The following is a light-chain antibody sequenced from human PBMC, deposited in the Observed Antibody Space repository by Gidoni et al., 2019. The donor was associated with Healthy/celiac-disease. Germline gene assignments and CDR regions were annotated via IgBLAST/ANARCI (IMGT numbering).Light chain of an antibody. J-gene: IGLJ2*01. Sequence: QCVLTQPPSASGTPGQGVTISCSGSRSNIGSNTVNWYQQLPGTAPKLLIYSNNQRPSGVPDRFSGSKSGTSASLAISGLQSEDEADYYCAAWDDSLTGPVFGGGTKLTVL. CDR2: SNN. V-gene: IGLV1-44*01. CDR3: AAWDDSLTGPV. CDR1: RSNIGSNT.